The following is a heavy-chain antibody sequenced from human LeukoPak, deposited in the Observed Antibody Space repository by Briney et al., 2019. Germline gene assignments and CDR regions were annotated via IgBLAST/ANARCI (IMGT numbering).Heavy chain of an antibody. CDR3: ARQSYYYDSSGYYIHFDY. D-gene: IGHD3-22*01. J-gene: IGHJ4*02. CDR2: INTNTGNP. V-gene: IGHV7-4-1*02. CDR1: GGTFSSYA. Sequence: ASVKVSCKASGGTFSSYAISWVRQAPGQGLEWMGWINTNTGNPTYAQGFTGRFVFSLDTSVSTAYLQISSLKAEDTAVYYCARQSYYYDSSGYYIHFDYWGQGTLVTVSS.